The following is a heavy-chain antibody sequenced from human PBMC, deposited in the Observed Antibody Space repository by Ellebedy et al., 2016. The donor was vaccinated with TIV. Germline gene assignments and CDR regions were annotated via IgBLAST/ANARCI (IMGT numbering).Heavy chain of an antibody. J-gene: IGHJ4*02. D-gene: IGHD3-9*01. CDR2: INHSGST. Sequence: SETLSLTCTVSGGSISSYYWSWIRQPPGKGLEWIGEINHSGSTNYNPSLKSRVTISVDTSKNQFSLKLSSVTAADTAVYYCARGRYFDWLGDYWGQGTLVTVSS. CDR1: GGSISSYY. V-gene: IGHV4-34*09. CDR3: ARGRYFDWLGDY.